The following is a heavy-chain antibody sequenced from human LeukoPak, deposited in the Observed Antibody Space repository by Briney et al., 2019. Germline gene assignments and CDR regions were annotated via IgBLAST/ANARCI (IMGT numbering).Heavy chain of an antibody. V-gene: IGHV4-34*01. Sequence: SETLSLTCTVSGDSISTYSWSWIRQPPGKGLEWIGEINHSGSTNYNPSLKSRVTISVDTSKNQFSLKLSSVTAADTAVYYCARGLLRYCSGGSCPTVNWFDPWGQGTLVTVSS. CDR2: INHSGST. CDR3: ARGLLRYCSGGSCPTVNWFDP. D-gene: IGHD2-15*01. J-gene: IGHJ5*02. CDR1: GDSISTYS.